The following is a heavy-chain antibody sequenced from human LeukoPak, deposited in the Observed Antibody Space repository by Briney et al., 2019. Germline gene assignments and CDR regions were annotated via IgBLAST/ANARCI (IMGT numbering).Heavy chain of an antibody. V-gene: IGHV3-23*01. CDR2: ISGGGGGT. J-gene: IGHJ4*02. CDR3: AKDPLSYGGHYFDY. D-gene: IGHD4-23*01. Sequence: GGSPRLSCAASGFTFSNYAMSWVRQAPGKGLEWVSAISGGGGGTYADSVKGRFTISRDNPKNTLYLQMNSLRADDTAVYYCAKDPLSYGGHYFDYWGQGTLVTVSS. CDR1: GFTFSNYA.